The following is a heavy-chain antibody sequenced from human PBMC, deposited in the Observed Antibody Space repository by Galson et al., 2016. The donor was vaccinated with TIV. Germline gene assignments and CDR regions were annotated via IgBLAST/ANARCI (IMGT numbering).Heavy chain of an antibody. J-gene: IGHJ4*02. CDR3: TTDLGYCLTTSCSLGLDS. V-gene: IGHV3-15*01. CDR2: IKSKPDGATT. CDR1: GYSFTSYW. Sequence: SGAEVKKPGESLKISCKGSGYSFTSYWMTWVRQAPGRGLEWVGRIKSKPDGATTAYAAPVKGRFSISRDDSKDTVYLQMNNLKTEDTALYFCTTDLGYCLTTSCSLGLDSWGQGTLVTVSS. D-gene: IGHD2-2*01.